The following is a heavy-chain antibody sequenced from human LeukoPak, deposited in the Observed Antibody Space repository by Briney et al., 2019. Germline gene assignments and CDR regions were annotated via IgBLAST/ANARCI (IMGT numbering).Heavy chain of an antibody. J-gene: IGHJ4*02. V-gene: IGHV1-2*02. CDR2: INPNSGGT. CDR3: AREPLYCSSSSCSLDY. Sequence: ASVKVSCKASGYTFTGYYMHWVRQAPGQGLEWMGWINPNSGGTNYAQKFQGRVTMTRDTSISTAYIELSRLRSDDTAVYYCAREPLYCSSSSCSLDYWGQGTLVTVSS. D-gene: IGHD2-2*01. CDR1: GYTFTGYY.